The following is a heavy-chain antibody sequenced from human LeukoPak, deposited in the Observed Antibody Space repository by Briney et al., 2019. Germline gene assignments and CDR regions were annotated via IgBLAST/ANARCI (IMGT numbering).Heavy chain of an antibody. Sequence: GGSLRLSCAASGFTFSSYSMSWVRQAPGKGLEWVSSISSSSSYIYYADSVKGRFTISRDNAKNSLYLQMNSLRAEDTAVYYCATTNYISGLRDQHYYYAVDVWGQGTTVTVSS. CDR2: ISSSSSYI. CDR1: GFTFSSYS. D-gene: IGHD4-17*01. V-gene: IGHV3-21*01. J-gene: IGHJ6*02. CDR3: ATTNYISGLRDQHYYYAVDV.